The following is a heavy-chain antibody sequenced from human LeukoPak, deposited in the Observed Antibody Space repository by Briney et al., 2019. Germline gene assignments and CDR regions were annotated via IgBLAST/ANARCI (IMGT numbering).Heavy chain of an antibody. Sequence: PSETLSLTCTVSGGSISDYSWSWIRQPPGKGLEWIGNIYYSGSANHNPSLKSRVTISVDTSKNQFSLKLSSVTAADTAVYYCARGGAVAGNDYWGQGTLVTVSS. CDR1: GGSISDYS. D-gene: IGHD6-19*01. J-gene: IGHJ4*02. CDR2: IYYSGSA. V-gene: IGHV4-59*01. CDR3: ARGGAVAGNDY.